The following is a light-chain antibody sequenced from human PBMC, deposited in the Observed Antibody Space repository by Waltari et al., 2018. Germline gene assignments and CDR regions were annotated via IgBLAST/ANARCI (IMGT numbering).Light chain of an antibody. V-gene: IGKV3-20*01. CDR1: QRIGRNY. CDR2: AAS. Sequence: PGERATLSCSASQRIGRNYLAWHQQRSGQAPRLHIHAASSRATGFPARFRGSGSGIAFTLTISLLEPDDFAVYCCQQYNNSPWTFGQGTKVDIK. J-gene: IGKJ1*01. CDR3: QQYNNSPWT.